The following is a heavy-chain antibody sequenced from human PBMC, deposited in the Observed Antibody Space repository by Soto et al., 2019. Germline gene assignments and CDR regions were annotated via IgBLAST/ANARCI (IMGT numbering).Heavy chain of an antibody. CDR2: MNPNSGNT. D-gene: IGHD5-12*01. Sequence: ASVKVSCKASGYTFTSYDINWVRQATGQGLEWMGWMNPNSGNTGYAQKFQGRVTMTRNTSISTAYMELSSLRSEDTAVYYCARGPLEYSGYDSAFDIWGQGTMVTGSS. J-gene: IGHJ3*02. CDR1: GYTFTSYD. V-gene: IGHV1-8*01. CDR3: ARGPLEYSGYDSAFDI.